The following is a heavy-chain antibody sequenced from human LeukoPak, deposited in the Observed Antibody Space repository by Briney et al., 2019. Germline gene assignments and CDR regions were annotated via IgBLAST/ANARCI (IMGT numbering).Heavy chain of an antibody. V-gene: IGHV4-59*01. CDR1: GGSISSYY. Sequence: SETLSLTCTVSGGSISSYYWSWIRQPPGKGLEWIGYIYYSGSTNYNPSLKSRVTISVDTSKNQFSLKLSSVTAADTAVYYCARIQVIAAAAYFDYWGQGTLVTVSS. CDR3: ARIQVIAAAAYFDY. J-gene: IGHJ4*02. D-gene: IGHD6-13*01. CDR2: IYYSGST.